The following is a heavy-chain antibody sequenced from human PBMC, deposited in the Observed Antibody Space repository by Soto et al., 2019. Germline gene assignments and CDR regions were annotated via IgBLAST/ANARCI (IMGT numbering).Heavy chain of an antibody. V-gene: IGHV4-31*01. D-gene: IGHD3-3*01. CDR2: IYYSGST. J-gene: IGHJ5*02. Sequence: QVQLQESAPGLVKPSQTLSLTCTVSGGSISSGGYYWSWIRQHPGKGLEWIGYIYYSGSTYYNPSLKSLVTISVDTSKNQHSLKLSSVVAADAAVYYCARAPSRGLRFLEWVSPGWFDPWGQGTLVTVSS. CDR1: GGSISSGGYY. CDR3: ARAPSRGLRFLEWVSPGWFDP.